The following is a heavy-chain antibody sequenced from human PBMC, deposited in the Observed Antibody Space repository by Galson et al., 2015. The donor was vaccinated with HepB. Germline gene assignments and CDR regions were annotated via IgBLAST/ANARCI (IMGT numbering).Heavy chain of an antibody. J-gene: IGHJ4*02. V-gene: IGHV3-64*02. D-gene: IGHD1-26*01. Sequence: SLRLSCAASGFTFSSHFMHWVRQAPGKGLEYVSAINGDGTRTYYADSVRGRFIISRDNSKNSLYLQMDSLTTEDMAIYYCVRWGNGTYSGYTSWGQGTLVTVSS. CDR1: GFTFSSHF. CDR2: INGDGTRT. CDR3: VRWGNGTYSGYTS.